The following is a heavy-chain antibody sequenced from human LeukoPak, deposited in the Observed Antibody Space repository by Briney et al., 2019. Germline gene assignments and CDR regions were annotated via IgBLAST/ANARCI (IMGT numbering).Heavy chain of an antibody. CDR2: IYSGGST. CDR1: GFTVSSNY. V-gene: IGHV3-66*01. J-gene: IGHJ6*02. Sequence: PGRSLRLSCAASGFTVSSNYMSWVRQAPGKGLEWVSVIYSGGSTYYADSVKGRFTISRDNSKNTLYLQMNSLRAEDTAVYYCARDSSGWYSTGMDVWGQRTTVTVSS. D-gene: IGHD6-19*01. CDR3: ARDSSGWYSTGMDV.